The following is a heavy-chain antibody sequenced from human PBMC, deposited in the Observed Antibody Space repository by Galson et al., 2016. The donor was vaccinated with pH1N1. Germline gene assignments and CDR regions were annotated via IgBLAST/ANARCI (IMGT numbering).Heavy chain of an antibody. D-gene: IGHD3-22*01. CDR1: GVIFRTFA. CDR2: ILALFGTT. J-gene: IGHJ4*02. Sequence: SCKASGVIFRTFAMSWVRQAPGQGLEWMGGILALFGTTNYAQKFQGRLTITTDESTSTVYMELSSLRSEDTAVYYCARAGENYYETSGYGKTWGQGTLVTVSS. CDR3: ARAGENYYETSGYGKT. V-gene: IGHV1-69*05.